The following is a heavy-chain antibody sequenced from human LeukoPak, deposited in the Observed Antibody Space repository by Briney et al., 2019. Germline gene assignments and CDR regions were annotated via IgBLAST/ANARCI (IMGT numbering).Heavy chain of an antibody. Sequence: PGGSLRLSCAASGFTFSSYEMNWVRQAPGKGLEWVSYISSSGSTIYYADSVKGRFTISRDNAKNSLYLQMNSLRAEGTAVYYCARDKVATITRYYYGMDVWGQGTTVTVSS. J-gene: IGHJ6*02. CDR3: ARDKVATITRYYYGMDV. D-gene: IGHD5-24*01. CDR1: GFTFSSYE. V-gene: IGHV3-48*03. CDR2: ISSSGSTI.